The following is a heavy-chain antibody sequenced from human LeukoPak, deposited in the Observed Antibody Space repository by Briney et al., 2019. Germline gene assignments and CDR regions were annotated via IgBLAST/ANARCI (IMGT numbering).Heavy chain of an antibody. J-gene: IGHJ4*02. CDR2: ISTTGGTT. V-gene: IGHV3-48*02. Sequence: GGSLRLSCAASGFTFSSYTMNWVRQAPGKGLEWISHISTTGGTTYYADSVKGRFTISRDNAKNSLYLQMNSLRDADTAVYYCARRYDMPGDYWGQGTLVTVSS. D-gene: IGHD3-9*01. CDR3: ARRYDMPGDY. CDR1: GFTFSSYT.